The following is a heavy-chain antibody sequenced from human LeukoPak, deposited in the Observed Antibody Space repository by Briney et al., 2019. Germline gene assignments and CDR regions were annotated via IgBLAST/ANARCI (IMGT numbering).Heavy chain of an antibody. CDR2: IYFTGNT. V-gene: IGHV4-38-2*02. Sequence: PSETLSLTCTVSGYSISSGYYWAWIRQPPGRGLEWIGSIYFTGNTYYNSSLQSRVIISVDTSNNQFSLQLDSVTAAHTAVYYCARDGLDYGDYGGGYWGQGTLVTVSS. J-gene: IGHJ4*02. CDR3: ARDGLDYGDYGGGY. CDR1: GYSISSGYY. D-gene: IGHD4-17*01.